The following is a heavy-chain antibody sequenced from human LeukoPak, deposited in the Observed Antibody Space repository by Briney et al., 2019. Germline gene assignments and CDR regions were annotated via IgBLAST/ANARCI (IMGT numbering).Heavy chain of an antibody. Sequence: ASVKVSCKASGYTFTSYGISWVRQAPGQGLEWMGWISAYNGNTNHAQKLQGRVTMTTDTSTSTAYMELRSLRSDDTAVYYCARGGDIVVVPAALDYWGQGTLVTVSS. CDR3: ARGGDIVVVPAALDY. V-gene: IGHV1-18*01. CDR2: ISAYNGNT. D-gene: IGHD2-2*01. J-gene: IGHJ4*02. CDR1: GYTFTSYG.